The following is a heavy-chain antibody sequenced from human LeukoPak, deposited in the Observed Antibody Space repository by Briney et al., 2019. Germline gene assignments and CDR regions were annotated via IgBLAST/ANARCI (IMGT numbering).Heavy chain of an antibody. CDR3: ARQSYSYGLNP. CDR1: GGSISSSSYY. CDR2: IYYSGST. D-gene: IGHD5-18*01. J-gene: IGHJ5*02. Sequence: SETLSLTCTVSGGSISSSSYYWGWIRQPPGKGLEWIGSIYYSGSTYYNPSLESRVTISVDTSKNQFSLKLSSVTAADTAVYYCARQSYSYGLNPWGQGTLVTVSS. V-gene: IGHV4-39*07.